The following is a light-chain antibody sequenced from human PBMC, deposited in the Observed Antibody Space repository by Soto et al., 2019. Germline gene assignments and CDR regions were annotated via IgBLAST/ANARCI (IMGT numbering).Light chain of an antibody. CDR2: DVS. V-gene: IGLV2-11*01. CDR1: SSDVAIYNY. CDR3: TSYRSGNTRA. J-gene: IGLJ1*01. Sequence: QSALTQPRSVSGSPGQSVTISCTGTSSDVAIYNYISWYQQHPGEAPKLMIHDVSERPSGVPDRFSGSKSGNTASLTISGLQAEDEADYYCTSYRSGNTRAFGTGTKLTVL.